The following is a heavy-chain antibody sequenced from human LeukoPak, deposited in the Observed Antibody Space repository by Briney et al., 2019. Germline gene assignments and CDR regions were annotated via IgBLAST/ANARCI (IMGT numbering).Heavy chain of an antibody. J-gene: IGHJ4*02. CDR1: GGTFSSYA. V-gene: IGHV1-69*13. Sequence: SVKVSCKASGGTFSSYAISWVRQAPGQGLEWMGGIIPIFGTANYAQKFQGRVTITADESTSTAYMELSSLRSEDTAVYFCAREGVGATTGYFDYWGQGTLVTVSS. CDR3: AREGVGATTGYFDY. CDR2: IIPIFGTA. D-gene: IGHD1-26*01.